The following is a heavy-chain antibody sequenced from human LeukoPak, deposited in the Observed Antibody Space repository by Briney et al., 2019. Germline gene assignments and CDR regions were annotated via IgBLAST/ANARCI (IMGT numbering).Heavy chain of an antibody. J-gene: IGHJ4*02. CDR2: IITILGIA. CDR3: ARDFPYWDY. V-gene: IGHV1-69*04. Sequence: SVKVSCKASGGTFISYTISWVRQAPGKGVEWRGRIITILGIANYAQKFQGRVTITADKSTSTAYMELSSLRSEDTAVYYCARDFPYWDYWGQGTLVTVSS. CDR1: GGTFISYT.